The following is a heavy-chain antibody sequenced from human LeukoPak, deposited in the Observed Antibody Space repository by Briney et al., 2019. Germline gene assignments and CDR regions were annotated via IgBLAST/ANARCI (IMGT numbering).Heavy chain of an antibody. CDR3: ARVASLAYCGGDCYFGDY. Sequence: GGSLRLSCAASGFTVSSNYMSWVRQAPGKGLEWVSVIYSGGSTYYADSVKGRFTISRDNAKNSLYLQMNSLRDEDTAVYYCARVASLAYCGGDCYFGDYWGQGTLVTVST. D-gene: IGHD2-21*02. V-gene: IGHV3-53*01. CDR1: GFTVSSNY. CDR2: IYSGGST. J-gene: IGHJ4*02.